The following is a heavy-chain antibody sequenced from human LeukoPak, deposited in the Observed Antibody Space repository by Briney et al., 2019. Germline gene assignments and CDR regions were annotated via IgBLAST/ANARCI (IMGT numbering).Heavy chain of an antibody. CDR2: IYYSGGT. V-gene: IGHV4-59*01. J-gene: IGHJ4*02. CDR1: GGSITYYY. CDR3: ARDSGGFDY. Sequence: PSETLSLTCTFSGGSITYYYWSWIRQPPGKGLEWIGYIYYSGGTNYNPSLKSRVTISVDTSKNQFSLNLSSVTAADTAVYYCARDSGGFDYWGQGTLVTVSS. D-gene: IGHD2-15*01.